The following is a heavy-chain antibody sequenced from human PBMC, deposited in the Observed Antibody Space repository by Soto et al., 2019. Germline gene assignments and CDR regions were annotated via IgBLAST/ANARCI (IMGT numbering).Heavy chain of an antibody. CDR1: GGSFSGYY. CDR3: ARGRKGFSSSCYVD. Sequence: HWETLSLSCAVYGGSFSGYYWTWIRQPPGKGLEWIGEINDSGGTDYNPSLKSRVTISLDTSKNQLSLKLSSVTAADTAVYYCARGRKGFSSSCYVDWGQGTLVTVSS. V-gene: IGHV4-34*01. J-gene: IGHJ4*02. D-gene: IGHD6-13*01. CDR2: INDSGGT.